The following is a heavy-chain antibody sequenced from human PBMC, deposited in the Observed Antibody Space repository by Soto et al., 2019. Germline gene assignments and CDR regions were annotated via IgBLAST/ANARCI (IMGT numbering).Heavy chain of an antibody. CDR1: GYALRDYS. CDR3: VRDRDWAFDI. CDR2: TGTRRKYT. J-gene: IGHJ3*02. V-gene: IGHV3-48*02. D-gene: IGHD3-9*01. Sequence: LRLSCAASGYALRDYSMNWVRQAPGKGLEWVSYTGTRRKYTFYADSVRGRFTISRDDARNSVYLQLNSLRDEDTAVYYCVRDRDWAFDIWGQGTMVTVSS.